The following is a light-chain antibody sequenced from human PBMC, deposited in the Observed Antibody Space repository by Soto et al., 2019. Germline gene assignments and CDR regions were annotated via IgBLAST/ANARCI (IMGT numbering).Light chain of an antibody. CDR3: QQYNKWPPLT. V-gene: IGKV3-15*01. CDR1: QSVSSS. Sequence: EIVLTQSPGTPSLSPGERATVSCRASQSVSSSLAWYQQKPGQAPRLLIYGASTRATGIPARFSGSGSGTEFTLIISSLQSEDFAVYYCQQYNKWPPLTFGGGTKVDIK. CDR2: GAS. J-gene: IGKJ4*01.